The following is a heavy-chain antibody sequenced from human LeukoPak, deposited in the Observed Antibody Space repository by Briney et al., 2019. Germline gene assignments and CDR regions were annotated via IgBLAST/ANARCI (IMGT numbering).Heavy chain of an antibody. CDR3: ARTPPYQLPSDDAFDI. V-gene: IGHV1-69*13. J-gene: IGHJ3*02. Sequence: SVKVSCKASGGTFSSYAISWVRQAPGQGLEWMGGIIPIFGTANYAQKFQGRVTITADESTSTAYMELSSLRSEDTAVYYCARTPPYQLPSDDAFDIWGQGTKVTVSS. CDR2: IIPIFGTA. CDR1: GGTFSSYA. D-gene: IGHD2-2*01.